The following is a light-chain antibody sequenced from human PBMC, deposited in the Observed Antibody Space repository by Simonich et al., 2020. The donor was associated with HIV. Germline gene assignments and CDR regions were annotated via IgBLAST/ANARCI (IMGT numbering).Light chain of an antibody. CDR2: GAS. Sequence: EIVMTHSPATLSVSPGERATLSCRASQSVSSNLAGYQQKPGQAPRLLIYGASTRATGIPARFSGSGSGTAFTLTISSLEPEDFAVYYCQQRSNWPLTFGGGTKVEIK. CDR3: QQRSNWPLT. CDR1: QSVSSN. V-gene: IGKV3-15*01. J-gene: IGKJ4*01.